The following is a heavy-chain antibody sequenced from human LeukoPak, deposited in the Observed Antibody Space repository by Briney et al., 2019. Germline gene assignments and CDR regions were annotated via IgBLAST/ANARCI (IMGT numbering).Heavy chain of an antibody. CDR1: GFTFSNYA. Sequence: GGSLRLSCAASGFTFSNYAMSWVRQAPGKGLEWVSGISGSGGSTYYADSVRGRFTISRDNSKNTLYLEVNSLRAEETAIYYCAKVRVVTYYFDYWGQGTLVTVSS. CDR2: ISGSGGST. V-gene: IGHV3-23*01. J-gene: IGHJ4*02. D-gene: IGHD4-23*01. CDR3: AKVRVVTYYFDY.